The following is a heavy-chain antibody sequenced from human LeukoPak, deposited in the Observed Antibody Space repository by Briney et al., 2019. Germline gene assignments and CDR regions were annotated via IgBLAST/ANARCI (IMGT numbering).Heavy chain of an antibody. CDR3: AREARPDNSSWYGFDP. CDR2: INPSTGGT. Sequence: ASVKVSCTASGYTFTGYYIHWVRQAPGQGLEWMGWINPSTGGTHYAQKFQGRVTMTRDISISTAYMELSRLRSDDTAVYYCAREARPDNSSWYGFDPWGQGTLVTVSS. CDR1: GYTFTGYY. J-gene: IGHJ5*02. D-gene: IGHD6-13*01. V-gene: IGHV1-2*02.